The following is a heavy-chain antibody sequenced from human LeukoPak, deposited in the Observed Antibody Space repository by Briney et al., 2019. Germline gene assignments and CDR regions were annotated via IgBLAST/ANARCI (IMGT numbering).Heavy chain of an antibody. V-gene: IGHV3-23*01. J-gene: IGHJ5*02. CDR1: GFTFSSYA. Sequence: GGSLRLSCAASGFTFSSYAMSWVRQAPGKGLEWVSAISGSGGGTYYADSVKGRFTISRDNSKNTLYLQMNSLRAEDTAVYYCDRYGSGRMNWFDPWGQGTLVTVSS. CDR2: ISGSGGGT. CDR3: DRYGSGRMNWFDP. D-gene: IGHD3-10*01.